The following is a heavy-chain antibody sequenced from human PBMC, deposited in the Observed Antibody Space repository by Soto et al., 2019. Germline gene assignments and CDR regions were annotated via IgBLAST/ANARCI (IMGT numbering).Heavy chain of an antibody. J-gene: IGHJ4*02. CDR2: IYYSGST. Sequence: SETLSLTCTVSGGSISSYYWSWIRQPPGKGLEWIGIIYYSGSTNYNPSLKGRVTISVDTSKNQFSLKLSSVTAADTAVEYCAGGGLGGRCSGGPCYSLMGYWGQGTLVTVSS. CDR3: AGGGLGGRCSGGPCYSLMGY. D-gene: IGHD2-15*01. V-gene: IGHV4-59*01. CDR1: GGSISSYY.